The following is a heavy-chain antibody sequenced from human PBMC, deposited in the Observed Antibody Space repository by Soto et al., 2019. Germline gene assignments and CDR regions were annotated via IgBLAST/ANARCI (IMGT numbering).Heavy chain of an antibody. V-gene: IGHV4-39*01. J-gene: IGHJ4*02. CDR2: MYYGVNT. CDR1: GSSISSSGYY. D-gene: IGHD3-3*02. CDR3: ARLPSRHLVDY. Sequence: SETLSLTCTVSGSSISSSGYYWGWIRQPPGKGLEWIGSMYYGVNTYYNPSLKSRVTVSVDASKNQFSLNLSSVPAADTAVYYCARLPSRHLVDYWGQGTLVTVSS.